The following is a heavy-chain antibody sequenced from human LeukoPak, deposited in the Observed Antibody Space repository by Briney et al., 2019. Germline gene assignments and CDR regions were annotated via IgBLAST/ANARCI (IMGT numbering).Heavy chain of an antibody. D-gene: IGHD6-13*01. Sequence: PSETLSLTCTVSGASISSYYWSWIRQPPGKGLEWIGYIFYSGSTNYNPSLKSRVTISVDTSKNQFSLKLSSMTAADTAVYYCASGPYQAAGTDHQFDYWGQGTLVTVSS. CDR2: IFYSGST. CDR3: ASGPYQAAGTDHQFDY. CDR1: GASISSYY. J-gene: IGHJ4*02. V-gene: IGHV4-59*01.